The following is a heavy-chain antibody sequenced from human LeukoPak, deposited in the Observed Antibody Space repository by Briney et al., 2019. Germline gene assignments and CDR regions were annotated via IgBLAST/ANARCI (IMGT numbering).Heavy chain of an antibody. Sequence: SSETLSLTCAVYGCSFSDYYWSWIRQPPGKGLEWIGEINHSGSTNYNPSLKSRVTISVDTSKNQFSLKLSSVTAADTAVYYCARAVVVAATRYYYMDVWGKGTTVTVSS. V-gene: IGHV4-34*01. J-gene: IGHJ6*03. CDR1: GCSFSDYY. D-gene: IGHD2-15*01. CDR3: ARAVVVAATRYYYMDV. CDR2: INHSGST.